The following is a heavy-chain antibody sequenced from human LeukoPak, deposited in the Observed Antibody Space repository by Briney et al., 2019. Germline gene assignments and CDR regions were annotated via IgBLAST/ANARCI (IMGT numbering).Heavy chain of an antibody. Sequence: GGSLRLSCAASGFTFDDYTMHWVRQAPGKGLEWVSLISWDGGSTYYADSVKGRFTISRDNSKNSLYLQMNSLRTEDTALYYCAKEGSSWDGLYYCGMDVWGQGTTVTVSS. D-gene: IGHD6-13*01. CDR2: ISWDGGST. CDR3: AKEGSSWDGLYYCGMDV. CDR1: GFTFDDYT. V-gene: IGHV3-43*01. J-gene: IGHJ6*02.